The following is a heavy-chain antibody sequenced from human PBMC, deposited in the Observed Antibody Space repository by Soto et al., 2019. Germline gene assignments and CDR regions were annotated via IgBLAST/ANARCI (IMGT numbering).Heavy chain of an antibody. CDR2: ISYDGGNK. V-gene: IGHV3-30*18. D-gene: IGHD6-13*01. Sequence: QVQLVESGGGVVQPGRSLRLSCAASGFTFSSYGMHWVRQAPGKGLEWVAVISYDGGNKYYADSVKGRFTISRDNSKNTLYLQMNSLRAEDTAVYYCAKIAAAVAFDIWGQGTMVTVSS. CDR1: GFTFSSYG. CDR3: AKIAAAVAFDI. J-gene: IGHJ3*02.